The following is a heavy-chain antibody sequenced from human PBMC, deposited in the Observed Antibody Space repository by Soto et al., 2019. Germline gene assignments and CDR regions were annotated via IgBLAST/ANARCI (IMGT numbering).Heavy chain of an antibody. CDR3: ARDRIDEQTGGFDI. D-gene: IGHD3-10*01. V-gene: IGHV3-48*01. CDR1: GFTFSSYS. J-gene: IGHJ3*02. CDR2: ISSSSSTI. Sequence: GGSLRLSCAASGFTFSSYSMNWVRQAPGKGLEWVSYISSSSSTIYYADSVKGRFTISRDNAKNSLYLQMNSLRAEDTAVYYCARDRIDEQTGGFDIWGQGTMVTVSS.